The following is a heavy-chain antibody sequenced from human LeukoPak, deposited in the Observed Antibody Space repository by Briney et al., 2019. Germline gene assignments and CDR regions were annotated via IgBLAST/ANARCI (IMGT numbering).Heavy chain of an antibody. D-gene: IGHD4/OR15-4a*01. CDR2: ITSSSSSI. CDR3: ARDLAWGAY. V-gene: IGHV3-21*01. J-gene: IGHJ1*01. CDR1: GVTFCIYT. Sequence: PGGSLRLSCVASGVTFCIYTMSWVRQAPGKGLEWVSSITSSSSSIYSADSVKGRLTISRDNAKNSLCLEMNSLRDEDTAVYYCARDLAWGAYWGQGTLVTVSS.